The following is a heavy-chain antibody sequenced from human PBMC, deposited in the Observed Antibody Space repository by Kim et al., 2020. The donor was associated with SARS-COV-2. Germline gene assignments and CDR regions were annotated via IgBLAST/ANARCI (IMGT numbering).Heavy chain of an antibody. D-gene: IGHD1-26*01. V-gene: IGHV5-51*01. CDR3: ARRPKVGTTLPGYFDY. Sequence: PPFQGQVTISADKSISTAYLQWSSLKASDTAMYYCARRPKVGTTLPGYFDYWGQGTLVTVSS. J-gene: IGHJ4*02.